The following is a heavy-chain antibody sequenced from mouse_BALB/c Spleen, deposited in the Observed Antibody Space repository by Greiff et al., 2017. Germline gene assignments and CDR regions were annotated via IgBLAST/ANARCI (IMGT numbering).Heavy chain of an antibody. CDR1: GFSLTSYD. D-gene: IGHD1-1*01. V-gene: IGHV2-9-2*01. J-gene: IGHJ4*01. CDR2: IWTGGGT. CDR3: VREGTVGDYYAMDY. Sequence: QVQLKESGPGLVAPSQSLSITCTVSGFSLTSYDISWIRQPPGKGLEWLGVIWTGGGTNYNSAFMSRLSISKDNSKSQVFLKMNSLQTDDTAIYYCVREGTVGDYYAMDYWGQGTSVTVSS.